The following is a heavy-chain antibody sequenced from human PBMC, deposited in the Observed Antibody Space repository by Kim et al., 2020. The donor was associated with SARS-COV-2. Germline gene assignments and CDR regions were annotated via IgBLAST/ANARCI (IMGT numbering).Heavy chain of an antibody. CDR3: AREDPAAGPYWYFDL. J-gene: IGHJ2*01. CDR2: MNPNSGNT. V-gene: IGHV1-8*01. Sequence: ASVKVSCKASGYTFTSYDINWVRQATGQGLEWMGWMNPNSGNTGYAQKFQGRVTMTRNTSISTAYMELSSLRSEDTAVYYCAREDPAAGPYWYFDLWGRGTLVTVSS. CDR1: GYTFTSYD. D-gene: IGHD6-13*01.